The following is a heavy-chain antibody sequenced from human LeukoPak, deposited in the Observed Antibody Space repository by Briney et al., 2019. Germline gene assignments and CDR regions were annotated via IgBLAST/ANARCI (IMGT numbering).Heavy chain of an antibody. Sequence: SETLSLTLSSLCRSISYHYCRLTRQPPGKGLEWIGYIYYSGSTNYNPSLKSRVTISVDTSKNQFSLKLSSVTAADTAVYYCARHPRFMKWSFDNWRQGTLVTVSS. CDR3: ARHPRFMKWSFDN. CDR2: IYYSGST. CDR1: CRSISYHY. D-gene: IGHD3-3*01. V-gene: IGHV4-59*08. J-gene: IGHJ4*02.